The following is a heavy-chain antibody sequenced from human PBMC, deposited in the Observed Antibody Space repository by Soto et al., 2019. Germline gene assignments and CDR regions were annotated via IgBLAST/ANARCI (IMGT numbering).Heavy chain of an antibody. CDR2: IIPIFGTA. V-gene: IGHV1-69*13. CDR3: ARGTWDIVATIRSYYGMDV. D-gene: IGHD5-12*01. Sequence: SVKVSCKASGGTFSSYAISWVRQAPGQGLEWMGGIIPIFGTANYAQKFQGRVTITADESTSTAYMELCSLRSEDTAVYYCARGTWDIVATIRSYYGMDVWGQGTTVTVSS. J-gene: IGHJ6*02. CDR1: GGTFSSYA.